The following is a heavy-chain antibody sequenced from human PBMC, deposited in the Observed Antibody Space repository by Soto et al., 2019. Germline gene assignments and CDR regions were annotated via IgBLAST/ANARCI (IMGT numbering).Heavy chain of an antibody. CDR3: ASDGVPTSYFDNTGYYGNWLEP. V-gene: IGHV4-31*03. Sequence: SETLSLTCTVSGGSISSGGYYWNWIRQHPGKGLEWIGYIYYSGSTYSNPSLKSRVTLSVDTSKNQFSLKLSSVTAADTAAYECASDGVPTSYFDNTGYYGNWLEPWVQGTMVTVSS. D-gene: IGHD3-22*01. J-gene: IGHJ5*02. CDR1: GGSISSGGYY. CDR2: IYYSGST.